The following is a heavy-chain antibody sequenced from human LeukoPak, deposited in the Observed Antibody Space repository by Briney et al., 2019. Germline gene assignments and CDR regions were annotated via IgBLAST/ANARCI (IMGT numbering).Heavy chain of an antibody. CDR3: ARGGSHCSSTSWPSDY. V-gene: IGHV3-23*01. J-gene: IGHJ4*02. CDR2: ISGSGGST. Sequence: GGSLRLSCAASGFTFGSYAMSWVRQAPGKGLEWVSAISGSGGSTYYADSVKGRFTISRDNSKNTLYLQMNSLRSEDTAVYYCARGGSHCSSTSWPSDYWGQGTLVTVSS. CDR1: GFTFGSYA. D-gene: IGHD2-2*01.